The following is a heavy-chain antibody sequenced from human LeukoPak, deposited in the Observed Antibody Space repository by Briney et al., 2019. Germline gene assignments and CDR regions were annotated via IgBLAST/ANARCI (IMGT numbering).Heavy chain of an antibody. CDR2: IKKDGSEK. J-gene: IGHJ4*02. Sequence: GGSLRLSCAASGFTFSSHWMSWVRQAPGKGLEWVANIKKDGSEKYYVDAVKGRFTISRDNAKTSLYLQMNSLRAEDTAVYYCARDLSGIAGYTYGRGIDYRGQGTLVTVSS. V-gene: IGHV3-7*01. CDR1: GFTFSSHW. CDR3: ARDLSGIAGYTYGRGIDY. D-gene: IGHD5-18*01.